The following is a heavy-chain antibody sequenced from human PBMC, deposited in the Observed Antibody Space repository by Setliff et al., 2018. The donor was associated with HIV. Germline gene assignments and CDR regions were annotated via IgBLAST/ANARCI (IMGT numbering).Heavy chain of an antibody. D-gene: IGHD3-22*01. V-gene: IGHV4-4*02. CDR1: GGSISDNNW. Sequence: LSLTCAVSGGSISDNNWWSWVRQPPGKELEWIGEIFHSGSTNYNPSLKSRVTILVDKSKSQLSLRLSSVTAADTAVYYCARGPNLLTHYYDSSGYAVGYSDHWGQGTLVTVSS. J-gene: IGHJ4*02. CDR2: IFHSGST. CDR3: ARGPNLLTHYYDSSGYAVGYSDH.